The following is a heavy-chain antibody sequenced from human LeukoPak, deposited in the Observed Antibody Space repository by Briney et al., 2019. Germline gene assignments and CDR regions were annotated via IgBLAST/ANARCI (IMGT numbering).Heavy chain of an antibody. CDR3: ARRVDGVVATTPYYYYYYMDV. V-gene: IGHV4-4*09. Sequence: PSETLSLTCTVSGGSISSYYWSWIRLPPGKGLEWIGYIYTSGSTNYNPSLKSRVTISVDTSKNQFSLKLSSVTAADTAVYYCARRVDGVVATTPYYYYYYMDVWGKGTTVTVSS. CDR1: GGSISSYY. D-gene: IGHD5-12*01. CDR2: IYTSGST. J-gene: IGHJ6*03.